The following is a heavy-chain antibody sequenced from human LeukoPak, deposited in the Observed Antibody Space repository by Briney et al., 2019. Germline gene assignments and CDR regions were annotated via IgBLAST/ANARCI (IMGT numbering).Heavy chain of an antibody. CDR1: GFTFSNYW. CDR2: IKQDESEK. D-gene: IGHD2-2*01. CDR3: ARRRCSSTSCFIDY. V-gene: IGHV3-7*01. J-gene: IGHJ4*02. Sequence: GGCLRLSCAASGFTFSNYWMSWVRQAPGKGLEWVANIKQDESEKYYVDPVEGRFTISRDNAKKSLYLQMNSLRAEDTAVYYCARRRCSSTSCFIDYWGQGTLVTVPS.